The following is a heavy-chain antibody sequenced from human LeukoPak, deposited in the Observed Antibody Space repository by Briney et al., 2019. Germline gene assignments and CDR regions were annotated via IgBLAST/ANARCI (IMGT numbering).Heavy chain of an antibody. CDR2: ISWNSGSI. Sequence: GGSLKLSCAASGFTFDDYAMHWVRQAPGKGLEWVSGISWNSGSIGYADSVKGRFTISRDNAKNSLYLQMNSLRAEDTALYYCALSLYSSSWYGPFDYWGQGTLVTVSS. CDR3: ALSLYSSSWYGPFDY. CDR1: GFTFDDYA. D-gene: IGHD6-13*01. V-gene: IGHV3-9*01. J-gene: IGHJ4*02.